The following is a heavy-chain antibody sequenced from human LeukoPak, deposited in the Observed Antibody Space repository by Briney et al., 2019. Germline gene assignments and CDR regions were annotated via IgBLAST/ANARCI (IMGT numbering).Heavy chain of an antibody. Sequence: GSLRLSCGASGFTFSSYGMNWLRQAPGKGLEWVAVIWYDGSHKYYADSAKGRFTISRDNSKNTVSLQMDSLRVEDTALYYCARDLGGCGDRFCSYYFDHWGQGIQVTVSS. V-gene: IGHV3-33*01. J-gene: IGHJ4*02. CDR1: GFTFSSYG. CDR2: IWYDGSHK. D-gene: IGHD2-21*02. CDR3: ARDLGGCGDRFCSYYFDH.